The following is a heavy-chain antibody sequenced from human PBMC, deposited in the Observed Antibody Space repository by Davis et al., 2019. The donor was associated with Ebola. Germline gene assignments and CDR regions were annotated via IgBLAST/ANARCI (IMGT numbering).Heavy chain of an antibody. CDR2: VQLDGSER. CDR3: AREGPYSGYGQDFDY. J-gene: IGHJ4*02. V-gene: IGHV3-7*01. CDR1: GFTFSDYW. Sequence: GESLIISCAASGFTFSDYWITWVRQAPGKLLEWVANVQLDGSERYYVDSVKGRFTISRDNAKNSLYLQMNSLRAEDTGVYYCAREGPYSGYGQDFDYWGQGALVTVSS. D-gene: IGHD5-12*01.